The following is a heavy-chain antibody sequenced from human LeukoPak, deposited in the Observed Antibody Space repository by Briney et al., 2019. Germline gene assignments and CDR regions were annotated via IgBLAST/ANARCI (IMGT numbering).Heavy chain of an antibody. Sequence: SVKVSCKASGGTFSSYAISWVRQAPGQGLEWMGGIIPIFGTANYAQKFQGRVTIIADESTSTAYMELSSLRSEDTAVCYCARGKLGCSYCFDYWGQGTLVTVSS. D-gene: IGHD4/OR15-4a*01. CDR1: GGTFSSYA. V-gene: IGHV1-69*13. J-gene: IGHJ4*02. CDR3: ARGKLGCSYCFDY. CDR2: IIPIFGTA.